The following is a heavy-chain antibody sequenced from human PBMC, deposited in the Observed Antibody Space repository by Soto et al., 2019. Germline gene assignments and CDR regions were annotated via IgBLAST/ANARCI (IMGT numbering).Heavy chain of an antibody. D-gene: IGHD6-19*01. CDR2: IYYSGST. J-gene: IGHJ4*02. V-gene: IGHV4-59*08. Sequence: SETLSLTCTVSGGSISSYYWSWIRQPPGKGLEWIGYIYYSGSTNYNPSLKSRVTISVDTSKNQLSLKLSSVTAADTAVYYCARRIAVAGHFDYWGQGTLVTVSS. CDR1: GGSISSYY. CDR3: ARRIAVAGHFDY.